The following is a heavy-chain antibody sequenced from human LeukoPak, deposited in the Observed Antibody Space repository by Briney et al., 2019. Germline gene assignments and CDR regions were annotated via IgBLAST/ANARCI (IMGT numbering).Heavy chain of an antibody. CDR3: ARESALTGYYFDY. V-gene: IGHV3-53*01. J-gene: IGHJ4*02. Sequence: GGSLRLSCAASGFTVSSNYMSWVRQAPGKGLEWVSVIYSGGNTYYADSVKGRFTISRDNSKNTLYLQMNSLRAEDTAVYYCARESALTGYYFDYWGQGTLVTVSS. CDR2: IYSGGNT. CDR1: GFTVSSNY. D-gene: IGHD3-9*01.